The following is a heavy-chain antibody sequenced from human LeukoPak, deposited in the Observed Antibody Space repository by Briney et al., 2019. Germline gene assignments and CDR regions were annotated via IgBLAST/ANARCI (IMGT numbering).Heavy chain of an antibody. CDR2: ISGSGGST. CDR1: GFTFSSYV. Sequence: PGGSLRLSCAASGFTFSSYVMSWVRQAPGKGLEWVSGISGSGGSTYYADSVKGRFTISSDNSKNTLDLQMNSLRAEDTAVYYCAKPGRIMITFGGVIVPSFDYRGQGTLVTVSS. V-gene: IGHV3-23*01. D-gene: IGHD3-16*02. J-gene: IGHJ4*02. CDR3: AKPGRIMITFGGVIVPSFDY.